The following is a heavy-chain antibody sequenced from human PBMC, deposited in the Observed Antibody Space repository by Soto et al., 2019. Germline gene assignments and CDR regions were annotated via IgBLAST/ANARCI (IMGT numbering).Heavy chain of an antibody. J-gene: IGHJ2*01. CDR3: ARGEQLRSYWYFDL. D-gene: IGHD2-2*01. Sequence: PVGSLRLSCAASGFTFSSYSMNWVRQAPGKGLEWVSYISSSSSTIYYADSVKGRFTISRDNAKNSLYLQMNSLRAEDTAVYYCARGEQLRSYWYFDLWGRATLVTVSS. CDR1: GFTFSSYS. CDR2: ISSSSSTI. V-gene: IGHV3-48*01.